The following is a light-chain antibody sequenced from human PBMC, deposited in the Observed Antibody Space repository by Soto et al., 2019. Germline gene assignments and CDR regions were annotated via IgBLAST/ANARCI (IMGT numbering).Light chain of an antibody. CDR2: GNS. CDR3: QSYYSSLGGWV. V-gene: IGLV1-40*01. Sequence: QSVLTQPPSVSGAPGQRVTISCTGSSSNIGAGYVVHWYQQLPGTAPKLLIYGNSNRPSGVPYRFAGSKSGTSASLAITGIQAEDEADDYCQSYYSSLGGWVFGGGTKVTVL. J-gene: IGLJ3*02. CDR1: SSNIGAGYV.